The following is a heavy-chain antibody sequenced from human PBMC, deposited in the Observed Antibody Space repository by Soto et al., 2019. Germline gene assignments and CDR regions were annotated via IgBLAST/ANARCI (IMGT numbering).Heavy chain of an antibody. CDR2: IYYSGST. CDR1: GGSISSDNYF. V-gene: IGHV4-39*01. CDR3: ASHPTYNWNYGDWFDP. D-gene: IGHD1-7*01. Sequence: PSETLSLTCAVSGGSISSDNYFWGWLRQSPGRGLEWIGAIYYSGSTYYNPSLESRVTMSIDTSKNQFSLKLNAVTAADTAVYYCASHPTYNWNYGDWFDPWGQGTLVTVSS. J-gene: IGHJ5*02.